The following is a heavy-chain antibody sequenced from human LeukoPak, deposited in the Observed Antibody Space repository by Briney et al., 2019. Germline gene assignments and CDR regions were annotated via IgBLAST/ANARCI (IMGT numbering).Heavy chain of an antibody. CDR1: GYSISSGYY. D-gene: IGHD3-22*01. J-gene: IGHJ4*02. CDR3: ARGSSGYYVPLDY. V-gene: IGHV4-38-2*02. Sequence: SETLSLTCTVSGYSISSGYYWGWIRQPPGKGLEWIGSIYHSGSTYYNPSLKSRVTISVDTSKNQFSLKLSSVTAADTAVYYCARGSSGYYVPLDYWGQGTLVTVSS. CDR2: IYHSGST.